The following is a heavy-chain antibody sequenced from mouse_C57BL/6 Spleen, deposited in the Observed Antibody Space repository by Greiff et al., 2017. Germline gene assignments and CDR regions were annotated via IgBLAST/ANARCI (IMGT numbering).Heavy chain of an antibody. CDR3: TTYYGIYFDY. CDR1: GFNIKDDY. D-gene: IGHD1-2*01. Sequence: EVQRVESGAELVRPGASVKLSCKASGFNIKDDYMHWVKQRPEQGLEWIGWIDPENGDTEYASKFQGKATITAYTSSNTAYLQLSSLTSEDTAVYYLTTYYGIYFDYWGQGTTLTVSS. CDR2: IDPENGDT. V-gene: IGHV14-4*01. J-gene: IGHJ2*01.